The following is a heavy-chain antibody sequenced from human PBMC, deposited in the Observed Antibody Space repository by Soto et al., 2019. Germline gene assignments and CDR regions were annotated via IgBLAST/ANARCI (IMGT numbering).Heavy chain of an antibody. V-gene: IGHV4-39*01. CDR2: LYSGTT. D-gene: IGHD3-10*01. CDR3: ARRGSGHTFDY. Sequence: SETLSLTCAVSGACISRGRVHWAWIRQPPGQGLDWIGSLYSGTTYHNPSLKSRFTISADTSKNEFSLRLTSVAAADTAVYYCARRGSGHTFDYWGQGTLVTVSS. J-gene: IGHJ4*02. CDR1: GACISRGRVH.